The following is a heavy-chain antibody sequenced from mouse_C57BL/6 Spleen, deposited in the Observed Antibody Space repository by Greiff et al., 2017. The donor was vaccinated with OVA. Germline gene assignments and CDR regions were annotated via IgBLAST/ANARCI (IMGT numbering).Heavy chain of an antibody. CDR1: GFTFSSYT. CDR2: ISGGGGNT. J-gene: IGHJ3*01. V-gene: IGHV5-9*01. CDR3: ARHRFAY. Sequence: EVKLVESGGGLVKPGGSLKLSCAASGFTFSSYTMSWVRQTPEKRLEWVATISGGGGNTYYPDSVKGRFTISRDNAKNTLYLQMSSLRSEDTALYYCARHRFAYWGQGTLVTVSA.